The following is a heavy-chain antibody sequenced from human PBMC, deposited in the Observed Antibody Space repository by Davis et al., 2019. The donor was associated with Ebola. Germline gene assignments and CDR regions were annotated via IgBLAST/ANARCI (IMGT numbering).Heavy chain of an antibody. D-gene: IGHD2-2*01. J-gene: IGHJ6*03. CDR2: ISAYTGNT. CDR3: ARVVYCSSTSCFYYYYYMHV. CDR1: GYTFTSYG. V-gene: IGHV1-18*04. Sequence: ASVQVSCKASGYTFTSYGISWVRQAPGQGLEWMGWISAYTGNTNYAQKLQGRVTMTTDTSTSTAYMELRSLRSDDTAVYYCARVVYCSSTSCFYYYYYMHVWGKGTTVTVSS.